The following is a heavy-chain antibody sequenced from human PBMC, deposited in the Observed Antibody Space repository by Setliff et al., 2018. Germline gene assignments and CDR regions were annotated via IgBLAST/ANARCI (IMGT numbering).Heavy chain of an antibody. D-gene: IGHD3-10*01. CDR1: GGSISSGSHY. Sequence: PSETLSLTCTVSGGSISSGSHYWTWIRQPTGKRLEWIGHIDPSGDTNYSPSLKSRVTISRDTSKNQLSLELTSVTAADTAVYYCARSLGSGSYYNSRPYYSDYWGQGTLVTVSS. CDR3: ARSLGSGSYYNSRPYYSDY. CDR2: IDPSGDT. J-gene: IGHJ4*02. V-gene: IGHV4-61*09.